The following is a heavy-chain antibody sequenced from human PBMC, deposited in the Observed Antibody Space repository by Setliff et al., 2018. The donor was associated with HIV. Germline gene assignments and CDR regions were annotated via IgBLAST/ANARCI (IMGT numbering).Heavy chain of an antibody. CDR2: IYPGDSET. CDR3: ARLLGSSSGYYFDF. D-gene: IGHD6-6*01. CDR1: GYNFNSYW. J-gene: IGHJ4*02. V-gene: IGHV5-51*01. Sequence: GESLKISCEASGYNFNSYWIGWVRQMPGKGLEWVAVIYPGDSETRYSPSFQGRVTISADKSITTACLHWSSLKASDTAMYYCARLLGSSSGYYFDFWGQGALVTVSS.